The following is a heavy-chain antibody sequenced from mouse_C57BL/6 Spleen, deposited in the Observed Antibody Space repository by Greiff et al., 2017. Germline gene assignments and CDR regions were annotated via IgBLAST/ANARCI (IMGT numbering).Heavy chain of an antibody. CDR3: ARSGDYYGYYFDY. V-gene: IGHV1-18*01. J-gene: IGHJ2*01. Sequence: VQLKQSGPELVKPGASVKIPCKASGYTFTDYNMDWVKQSHGKSLEWIGDINPNNGGTIYNQKFKGKATLPVDKSSSTAYMELRSLTSEDTAVYYCARSGDYYGYYFDYWGQGTTLTVSS. D-gene: IGHD1-1*01. CDR1: GYTFTDYN. CDR2: INPNNGGT.